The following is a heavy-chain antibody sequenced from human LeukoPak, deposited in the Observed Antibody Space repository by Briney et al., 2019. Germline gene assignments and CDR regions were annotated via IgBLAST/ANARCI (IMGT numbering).Heavy chain of an antibody. D-gene: IGHD2/OR15-2a*01. J-gene: IGHJ4*02. V-gene: IGHV1-2*02. Sequence: GSSVKVSCTASGYTFTGYYIHWVRQAPGQGLKWMGWINPNSGGTNYAQKFQGRVSMTRDTSISTAYMELSRLRSDDTAVYYCARDPLYESGAPVDYWGQGTLVTVSS. CDR3: ARDPLYESGAPVDY. CDR2: INPNSGGT. CDR1: GYTFTGYY.